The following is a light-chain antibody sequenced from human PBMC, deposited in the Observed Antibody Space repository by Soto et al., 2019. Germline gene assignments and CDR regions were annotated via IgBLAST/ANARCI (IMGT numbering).Light chain of an antibody. J-gene: IGKJ4*01. CDR2: GAS. CDR3: QQYSTSPLT. V-gene: IGKV3-20*01. Sequence: EFVLTQSPGTLSLSPGERATLSCRASQTVRNNYLAWYQQKPGQAPRLLIYGASSRATGIPDRFSGSGSGTDFTLTISRLEPEDFALYHCQQYSTSPLTFGGGTKVDIK. CDR1: QTVRNNY.